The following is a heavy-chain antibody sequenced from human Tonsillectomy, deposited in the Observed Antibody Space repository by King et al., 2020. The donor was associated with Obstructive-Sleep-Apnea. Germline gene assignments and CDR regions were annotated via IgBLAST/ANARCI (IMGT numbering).Heavy chain of an antibody. CDR2: INPSGGGT. Sequence: QLVQSGAEVKKPGASVKVSCKASGYTFTSYYMHWVRQAPGQGLEWMGIINPSGGGTNYAQKFQGRGTMTRETSTRTVYMDLRSLRSEDTAVYYCARDLGDYNSGGFDYWGQGTLVTVSS. CDR3: ARDLGDYNSGGFDY. D-gene: IGHD3-10*01. V-gene: IGHV1-46*01. CDR1: GYTFTSYY. J-gene: IGHJ4*02.